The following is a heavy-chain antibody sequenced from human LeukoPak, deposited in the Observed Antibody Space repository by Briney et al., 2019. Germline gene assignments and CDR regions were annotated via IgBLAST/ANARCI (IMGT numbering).Heavy chain of an antibody. CDR3: ARGVVAATPNWFDP. CDR1: GYTFTSYD. J-gene: IGHJ5*02. CDR2: MNPNGGNT. V-gene: IGHV1-8*01. D-gene: IGHD2-15*01. Sequence: ASVKVSCKASGYTFTSYDINWVRQATGQGLEWMGWMNPNGGNTGYAQKFQGRVTMTRNTSISTAYMELSSLRSEDTAVYYCARGVVAATPNWFDPWGQGTLVTVSS.